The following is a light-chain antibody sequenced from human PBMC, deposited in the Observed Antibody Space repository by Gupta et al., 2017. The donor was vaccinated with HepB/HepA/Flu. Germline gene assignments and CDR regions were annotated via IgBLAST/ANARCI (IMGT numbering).Light chain of an antibody. J-gene: IGLJ1*01. CDR3: ATWDDSRSGHV. CDR2: RNN. CDR1: SSNIGSNY. V-gene: IGLV1-47*01. Sequence: QSVLTQPPSASGPPGQRVTISCSGSSSNIGSNYVYWYQQLPGTAPKLLIYRNNQRPSGVPERFSGSKSGTSASLAISGLRSGDEADYYCATWDDSRSGHVFGNGTNVTVL.